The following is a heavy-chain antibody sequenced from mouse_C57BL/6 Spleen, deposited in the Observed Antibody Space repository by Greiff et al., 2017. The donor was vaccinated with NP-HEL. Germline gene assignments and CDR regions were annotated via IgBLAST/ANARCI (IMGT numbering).Heavy chain of an antibody. CDR3: ARLGSKDAMDY. CDR1: GYAFTNYL. J-gene: IGHJ4*01. V-gene: IGHV1-54*01. D-gene: IGHD1-3*01. Sequence: VQLQQSGAELVRPGTSVKVSCKASGYAFTNYLIEWVKQRPGQGLEWIGVINPGSGGTNYNEKFKGKATLTADKSSSTAYTQLSSLTSEDSAVYFCARLGSKDAMDYWGQGTSVTVSS. CDR2: INPGSGGT.